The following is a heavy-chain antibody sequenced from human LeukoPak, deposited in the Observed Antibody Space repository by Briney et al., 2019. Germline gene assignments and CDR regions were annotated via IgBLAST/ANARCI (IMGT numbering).Heavy chain of an antibody. CDR3: ARSLAGSYSFDY. CDR2: INPNSGGT. Sequence: GASVKVSCKASGYTFTGYYIHWVRQAPGQGLEWMGRINPNSGGTNYAQKFQGRVTMTSDTSISTAYMELSRLRSDDTAVYYCARSLAGSYSFDYWGQGTLVTVSS. D-gene: IGHD1-26*01. V-gene: IGHV1-2*06. J-gene: IGHJ4*02. CDR1: GYTFTGYY.